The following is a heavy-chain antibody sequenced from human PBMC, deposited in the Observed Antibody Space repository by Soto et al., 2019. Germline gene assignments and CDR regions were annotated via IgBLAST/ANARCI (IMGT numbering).Heavy chain of an antibody. J-gene: IGHJ3*01. D-gene: IGHD6-19*01. CDR1: GGSISGYY. CDR2: FYYGGST. V-gene: IGHV4-59*01. CDR3: AGGYDSVAFDV. Sequence: SETLSLTCSVSGGSISGYYWSWIRQPPGKGLEWIGYFYYGGSTNYNPSLKSRVTISIDMSKNQFSLKLFSVTAADTAVYYCAGGYDSVAFDVWGQGTMVTVSS.